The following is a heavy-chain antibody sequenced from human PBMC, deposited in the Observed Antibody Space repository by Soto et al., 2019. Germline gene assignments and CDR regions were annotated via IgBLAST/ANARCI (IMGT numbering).Heavy chain of an antibody. Sequence: GESLKISCAASGFTFSSYAMSWVRQAPGKGLEWVSAISGSGGSTYYADSVKGRFTISRDNSKNTLYLQMNSLRAEDTAVYYCAKSPGTIYYYYGMDVWGQGTTVTVSS. CDR1: GFTFSSYA. CDR2: ISGSGGST. J-gene: IGHJ6*02. D-gene: IGHD1-26*01. V-gene: IGHV3-23*01. CDR3: AKSPGTIYYYYGMDV.